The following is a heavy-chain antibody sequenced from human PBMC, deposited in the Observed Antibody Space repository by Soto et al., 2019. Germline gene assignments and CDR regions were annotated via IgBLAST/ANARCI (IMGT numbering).Heavy chain of an antibody. CDR3: SRKKGYSYGPHYFDY. CDR1: GGSISGGKW. CDR2: IYHGGST. Sequence: PSETLSLTCAVSGGSISGGKWWSWVRQPPGKGLEWIGEIYHGGSTSYNPSLKSRVTISVDKSKNHFSLKLSSVTAADTAVYYCSRKKGYSYGPHYFDYWGQGTLVTVS. V-gene: IGHV4-4*02. D-gene: IGHD5-18*01. J-gene: IGHJ4*02.